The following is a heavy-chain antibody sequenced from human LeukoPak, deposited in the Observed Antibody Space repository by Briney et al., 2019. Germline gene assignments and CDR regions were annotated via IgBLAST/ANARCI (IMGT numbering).Heavy chain of an antibody. J-gene: IGHJ4*02. V-gene: IGHV3-74*01. CDR2: INSDGSST. D-gene: IGHD4-17*01. CDR1: GFTFSSYW. Sequence: GGSLRVSCAASGFTFSSYWMHWVRQAPGKGLVWVSRINSDGSSTSYADSVKGRFTISRDNAKNTLYLQMNSLRAEDTAVYYCARYDNDYGDYHFDYWGQGTLVTVSS. CDR3: ARYDNDYGDYHFDY.